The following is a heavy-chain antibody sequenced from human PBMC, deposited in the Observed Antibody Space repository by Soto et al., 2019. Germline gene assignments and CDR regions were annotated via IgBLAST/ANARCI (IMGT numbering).Heavy chain of an antibody. Sequence: QVQLQESGPGLVKPSQTLSLTCTVSGGSISRGGYYWSWIRQHPGKGLEWIGYIYYSGSTYYNPSHKSRVTISVDTSKNQFSLKLSSVTVAATAVYYCARDRAPYYDFWSGYYRFGMDVWGQGTTVTVSS. J-gene: IGHJ6*02. V-gene: IGHV4-31*03. D-gene: IGHD3-3*01. CDR3: ARDRAPYYDFWSGYYRFGMDV. CDR2: IYYSGST. CDR1: GGSISRGGYY.